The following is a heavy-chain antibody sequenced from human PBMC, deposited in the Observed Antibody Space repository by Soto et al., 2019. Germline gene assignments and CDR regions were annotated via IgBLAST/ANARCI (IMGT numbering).Heavy chain of an antibody. Sequence: QVQLQESGPGLVRPSGTLSLTCAVASGSISSSNWWSWVRQPPGKGLEWIGEIYHSGSTNYNPSLNNRVTISVEKSTKQSTLKLSSGTAADTAVYYCASKVVPAYAFDLWGQGTMVTVSS. V-gene: IGHV4-4*02. CDR2: IYHSGST. D-gene: IGHD2-2*01. CDR1: SGSISSSNW. J-gene: IGHJ3*01. CDR3: ASKVVPAYAFDL.